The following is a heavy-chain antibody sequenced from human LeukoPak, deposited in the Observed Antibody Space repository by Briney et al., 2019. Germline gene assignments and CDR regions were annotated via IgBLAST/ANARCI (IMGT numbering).Heavy chain of an antibody. Sequence: SETLSLTCSVSGDSISSYYWSWIRQPPGKGLEWIGYIYYSGSTNYNPSLKSRVTISVDTSKNQFSLKLSSVTAADTAVYYCARGQPYNYYDSSGYHIWGQGTLVTVSS. CDR3: ARGQPYNYYDSSGYHI. D-gene: IGHD3-22*01. CDR2: IYYSGST. V-gene: IGHV4-59*01. CDR1: GDSISSYY. J-gene: IGHJ4*02.